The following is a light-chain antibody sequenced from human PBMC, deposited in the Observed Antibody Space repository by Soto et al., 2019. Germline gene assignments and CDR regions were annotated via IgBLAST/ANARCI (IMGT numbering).Light chain of an antibody. J-gene: IGKJ4*01. CDR3: QQYNEWPRS. CDR1: QSVRSN. Sequence: EIVMTQSPATLSVSPGERATLSCRASQSVRSNLAWYQQKPGQPPRLLIYGASTRATGIAARFSGSGSATEFTLTINSLQSEDFAVYYCQQYNEWPRSFGGGTKVEIK. CDR2: GAS. V-gene: IGKV3-15*01.